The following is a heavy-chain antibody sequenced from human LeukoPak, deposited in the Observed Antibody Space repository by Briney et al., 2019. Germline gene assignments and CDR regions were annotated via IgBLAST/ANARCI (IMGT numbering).Heavy chain of an antibody. V-gene: IGHV3-23*01. J-gene: IGHJ4*02. CDR2: MCGSAGCT. D-gene: IGHD3-22*01. CDR1: GFTFNIYA. CDR3: VRDRPNYHESNGHYYNRDGGH. Sequence: GGSLRLSCAASGFTFNIYAMSWVRLAPGKGLQWVASMCGSAGCTFYSDSVKGRFTISRDNSKNTLYLQMNSLRAEDTAIYYCVRDRPNYHESNGHYYNRDGGHWGQGTLVTVSS.